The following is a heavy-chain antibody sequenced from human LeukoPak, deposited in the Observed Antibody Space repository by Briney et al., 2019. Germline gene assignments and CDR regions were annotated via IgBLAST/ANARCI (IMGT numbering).Heavy chain of an antibody. J-gene: IGHJ2*01. D-gene: IGHD3-10*01. CDR3: ARIWPDL. CDR2: INHSGYT. CDR1: GESFSGYF. Sequence: SETLSLTCAVYGESFSGYFWSWIRQPPGKGLEWIGEINHSGYTNYNPSLKSRVTISVDTSKKQFSLRLNSVTAADTAVYYCARIWPDLWGRGTLVTVSS. V-gene: IGHV4-34*01.